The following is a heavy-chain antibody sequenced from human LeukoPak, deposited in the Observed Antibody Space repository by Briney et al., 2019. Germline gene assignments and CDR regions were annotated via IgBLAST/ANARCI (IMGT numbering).Heavy chain of an antibody. CDR3: AKGYSSGCMDV. CDR1: GFTFSSYS. V-gene: IGHV3-48*04. CDR2: IDSSGDVI. Sequence: GGSLRLSCAASGFTFSSYSMNWVRQAPGKGLEWLSYIDSSGDVIYYADSVKGRFTISRDNAKNSLYLQMNSLRAEDTAVYYCAKGYSSGCMDVWGQGTTVTVSS. D-gene: IGHD6-19*01. J-gene: IGHJ6*02.